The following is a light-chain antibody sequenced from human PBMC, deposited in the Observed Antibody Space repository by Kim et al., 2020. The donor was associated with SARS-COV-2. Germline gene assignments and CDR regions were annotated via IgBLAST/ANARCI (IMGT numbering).Light chain of an antibody. V-gene: IGKV3-11*01. Sequence: LSPGERATPSCRASQSVSTYLAWYQQKPGQAPRLLISDASNRATGIPARFSGSGSGTDFTLTISSLETEDFAVYYCQQRSSLPITFGQGTRLEIK. J-gene: IGKJ5*01. CDR1: QSVSTY. CDR2: DAS. CDR3: QQRSSLPIT.